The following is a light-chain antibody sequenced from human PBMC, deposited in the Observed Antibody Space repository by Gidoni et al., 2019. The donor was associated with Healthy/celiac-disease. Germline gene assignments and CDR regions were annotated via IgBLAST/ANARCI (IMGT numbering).Light chain of an antibody. V-gene: IGKV3-15*01. CDR3: QQYNNWPLT. CDR1: QSVSSN. CDR2: GAS. Sequence: EIVMTQSPATLSVSPGERATLSCRASQSVSSNLAWYQQTPGQAPRLLISGASTRATGIPARFSGSGSGTEFPLTISSLPSEDFAVSYCQQYNNWPLTFGGGTKVEIK. J-gene: IGKJ4*01.